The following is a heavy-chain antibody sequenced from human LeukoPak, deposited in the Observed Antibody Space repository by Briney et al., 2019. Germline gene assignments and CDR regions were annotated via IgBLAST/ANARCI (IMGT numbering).Heavy chain of an antibody. CDR1: GYGFTSYW. V-gene: IGHV5-51*01. D-gene: IGHD3-3*01. CDR2: IYPGDSDT. Sequence: GESLKISCKGSGYGFTSYWIGWVRQMPGKGLEWMGIIYPGDSDTRYSPSFQGQVTISADKSISTAYLQWSSLKASDTAMYYCARSETIFGVVIADDAFDIWGQGTMVTVSS. CDR3: ARSETIFGVVIADDAFDI. J-gene: IGHJ3*02.